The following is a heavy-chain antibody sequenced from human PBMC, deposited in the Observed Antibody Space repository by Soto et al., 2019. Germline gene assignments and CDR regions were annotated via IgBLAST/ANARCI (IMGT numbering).Heavy chain of an antibody. V-gene: IGHV3-23*01. CDR3: AELSRNYGSGSGYY. CDR2: ISGSGGST. Sequence: EVQLLESGGGLVQPGGSLRLSCAASGFTFSSYAMSWVRQAPGKGLEWVSAISGSGGSTYYADSVKGRFTISRDNSKNTLYLQMNSLRAEDTAVYYCAELSRNYGSGSGYYWGQGTLVTVSS. J-gene: IGHJ4*02. CDR1: GFTFSSYA. D-gene: IGHD3-10*01.